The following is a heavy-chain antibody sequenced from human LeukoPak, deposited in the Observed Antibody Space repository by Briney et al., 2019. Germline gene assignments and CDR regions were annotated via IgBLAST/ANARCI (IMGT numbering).Heavy chain of an antibody. D-gene: IGHD4-23*01. CDR1: EFAFSTYN. V-gene: IGHV3-48*02. Sequence: GGSLRLSCAASEFAFSTYNMNWVRQAPGKGLEWVSYISTGSSTTYYADSVKGRFTISRDNVEDSLYLQMNSLRDEDTAVYYCARVAAGYSVNYFDYWGQGTLVTVSS. CDR2: ISTGSSTT. CDR3: ARVAAGYSVNYFDY. J-gene: IGHJ4*02.